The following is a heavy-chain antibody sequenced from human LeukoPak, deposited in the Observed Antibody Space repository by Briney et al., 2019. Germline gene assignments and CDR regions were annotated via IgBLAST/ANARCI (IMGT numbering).Heavy chain of an antibody. D-gene: IGHD3-10*01. CDR2: ISSSGSTI. CDR1: GFTFDDYG. Sequence: GGSLGLSCAASGFTFDDYGMSWVRQAPGKGLEWVSYISSSGSTIYYADSVKGRFTISRDNAKNSLYLQMNSLRAEDTAVYYCARNMVRGVRTYYYYYMDVWGKGTTVTISS. CDR3: ARNMVRGVRTYYYYYMDV. V-gene: IGHV3-48*03. J-gene: IGHJ6*03.